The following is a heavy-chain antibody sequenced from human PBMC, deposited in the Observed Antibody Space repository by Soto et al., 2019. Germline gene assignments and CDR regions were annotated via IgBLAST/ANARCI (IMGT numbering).Heavy chain of an antibody. V-gene: IGHV1-18*01. D-gene: IGHD3-16*01. CDR1: GYTFTSYA. CDR3: ARDHGGGITFE. Sequence: QVQLVQSGAEVKKPGASVKVSCKASGYTFTSYAISWVRQAPGQGLEWMGWISAYNGNTKYAQKLQGRVTMTTDTPTSTAYTELRSLRSDDTAVYYCARDHGGGITFEWGQGTLVTVSS. J-gene: IGHJ4*02. CDR2: ISAYNGNT.